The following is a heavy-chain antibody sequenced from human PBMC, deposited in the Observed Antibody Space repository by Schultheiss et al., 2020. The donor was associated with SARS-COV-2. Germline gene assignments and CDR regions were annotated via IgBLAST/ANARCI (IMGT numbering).Heavy chain of an antibody. V-gene: IGHV4-34*01. J-gene: IGHJ5*02. D-gene: IGHD6-6*01. CDR2: IYHSGST. CDR1: GGSFSGYY. Sequence: SQTLSLTCAVYGGSFSGYYWSWIRQPPGKGLEWIGSIYHSGSTYYNPSLKSRVTISVDTSKNQFSLKLSSVTAADTAVYYCARLAARRGWFDPWGQGTLVTVSS. CDR3: ARLAARRGWFDP.